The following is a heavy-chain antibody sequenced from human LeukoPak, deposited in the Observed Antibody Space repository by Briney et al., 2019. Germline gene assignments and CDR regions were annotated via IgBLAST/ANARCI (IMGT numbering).Heavy chain of an antibody. CDR2: VYYNGST. Sequence: SETLSLTCIVSGGSISSYYWTWIRQPPGKGLEWIGYVYYNGSTNYNPSLKSRVTISVDTSKNQFSLKLNSVTAADTAVYYCARQSRGIAVAGLDYWGQGILVTVSS. J-gene: IGHJ4*02. CDR1: GGSISSYY. CDR3: ARQSRGIAVAGLDY. V-gene: IGHV4-59*08. D-gene: IGHD6-19*01.